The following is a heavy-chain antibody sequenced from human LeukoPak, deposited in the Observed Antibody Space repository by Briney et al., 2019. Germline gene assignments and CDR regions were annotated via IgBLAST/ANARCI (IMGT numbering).Heavy chain of an antibody. CDR2: ISSSGSTI. J-gene: IGHJ5*02. Sequence: GGSLRLSCAASGFTFSDYYMSWIRQAPGKGLEWVSYISSSGSTICYADSVKGRFTISRDNAKNSLYLQMNSLRAEDTAVYYCARPRYCSSTSCSGGFDPWGQGTLVTVSS. V-gene: IGHV3-11*01. D-gene: IGHD2-2*01. CDR3: ARPRYCSSTSCSGGFDP. CDR1: GFTFSDYY.